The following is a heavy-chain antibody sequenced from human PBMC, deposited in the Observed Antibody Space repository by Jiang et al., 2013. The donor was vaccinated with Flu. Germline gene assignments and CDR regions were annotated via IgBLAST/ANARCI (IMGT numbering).Heavy chain of an antibody. CDR1: GFTFDDYA. CDR2: ISWNSDNI. CDR3: AKDIRSRAPLLSFGGED. Sequence: LVQPGRSLRLSCATSGFTFDDYAMHWVRQAPGKGLEWVSGISWNSDNIGYVDSVKGRFAISRDNAKNSLYLQMNNLRAEDTALYYCAKDIRSRAPLLSFGGEDWGQGTLVTVSS. D-gene: IGHD3-10*01. J-gene: IGHJ4*02. V-gene: IGHV3-9*01.